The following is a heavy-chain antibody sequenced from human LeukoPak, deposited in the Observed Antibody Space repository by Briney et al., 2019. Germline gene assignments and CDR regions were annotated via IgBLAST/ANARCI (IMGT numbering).Heavy chain of an antibody. D-gene: IGHD3-22*01. CDR3: TPDLPDYYYSSGYYYDCVDY. Sequence: GGSLRLSCAASGFTFSNAWMSWVRQAPGKGLEWVGRIKSKTDGGTTDYAAPVKGRFTISRDDSKNTLYLQMNSLKTEDTAVYYCTPDLPDYYYSSGYYYDCVDYWGQGTLVTASS. CDR1: GFTFSNAW. CDR2: IKSKTDGGTT. J-gene: IGHJ4*02. V-gene: IGHV3-15*01.